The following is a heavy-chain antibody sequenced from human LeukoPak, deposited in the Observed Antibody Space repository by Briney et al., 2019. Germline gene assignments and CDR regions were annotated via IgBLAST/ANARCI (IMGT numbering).Heavy chain of an antibody. CDR2: FDPEDGET. D-gene: IGHD3-10*01. J-gene: IGHJ5*02. CDR1: GYTLTESS. CDR3: ATEFGELSHNWFDP. V-gene: IGHV1-24*01. Sequence: GASVKVSCKVSGYTLTESSMHWVRQAPGKGLEWMGGFDPEDGETIYAQKFQGRVTMTEDTSTDTAYMELSSLRSEDTAVYYCATEFGELSHNWFDPWGQGTLVTVSS.